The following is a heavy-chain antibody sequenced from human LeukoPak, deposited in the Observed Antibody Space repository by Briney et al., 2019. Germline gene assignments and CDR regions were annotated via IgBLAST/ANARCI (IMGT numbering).Heavy chain of an antibody. CDR1: GGSISSGSYY. V-gene: IGHV4-61*02. CDR2: IYTSGST. D-gene: IGHD3-3*01. CDR3: ARSVTHPYDFWSGQPAYYMDV. J-gene: IGHJ6*03. Sequence: SETLSLTCTVSGGSISSGSYYWSWIRQPAGKGLEWIGRIYTSGSTNYNPSLKSRVTMSVDTSKNQFSLKLSSVTAADTAVYYCARSVTHPYDFWSGQPAYYMDVWGKGTTVTVSS.